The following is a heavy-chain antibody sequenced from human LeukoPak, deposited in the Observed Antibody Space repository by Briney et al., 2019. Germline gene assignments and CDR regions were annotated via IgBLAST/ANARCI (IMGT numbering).Heavy chain of an antibody. CDR2: ISYDGSNK. Sequence: PGGSLRLSCAASGFTFSSYAVHWVRQAPGKGLEWVAVISYDGSNKYYADSVKGRFTISRDNSKNTLYLQMNSLRAEDTAVYYCARDGCSSTSCYDGLDYWGQGTLVTVSS. CDR3: ARDGCSSTSCYDGLDY. D-gene: IGHD2-2*01. V-gene: IGHV3-30-3*01. CDR1: GFTFSSYA. J-gene: IGHJ4*02.